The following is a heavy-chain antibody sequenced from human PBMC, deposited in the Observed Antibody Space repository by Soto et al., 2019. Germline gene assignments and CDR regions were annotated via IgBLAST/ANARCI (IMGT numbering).Heavy chain of an antibody. CDR2: IYHSGST. D-gene: IGHD3-3*01. CDR3: ARANQDYDFWSGYYVPLYYYGMDV. Sequence: SETLSLTCAVSGGSISSSNWWSWVRQPPGKGPEWIGEIYHSGSTNYNPSLKSRVTISVDKSKNQFSLKLSSVTAADTAVYYCARANQDYDFWSGYYVPLYYYGMDVWGQGTTVTVSS. V-gene: IGHV4-4*02. J-gene: IGHJ6*02. CDR1: GGSISSSNW.